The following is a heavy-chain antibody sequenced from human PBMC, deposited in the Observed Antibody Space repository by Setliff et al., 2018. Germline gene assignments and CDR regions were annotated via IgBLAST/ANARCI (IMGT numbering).Heavy chain of an antibody. CDR2: IYHSGST. CDR3: ARAVGVANPYYYDSSGYSSFDY. D-gene: IGHD3-22*01. J-gene: IGHJ4*02. CDR1: GYSISSGYY. Sequence: SETLSLTCTVSGYSISSGYYWGWIREPPGKGLEWIGSIYHSGSTYYNPSLKSRVTISVDTSKNQFSLKLSSVTAADTAVYYCARAVGVANPYYYDSSGYSSFDYWGQGTLVTVSS. V-gene: IGHV4-38-2*02.